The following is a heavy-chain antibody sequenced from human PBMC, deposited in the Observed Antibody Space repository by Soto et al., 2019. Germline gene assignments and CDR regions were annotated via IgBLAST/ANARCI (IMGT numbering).Heavy chain of an antibody. CDR3: ARDRPIAAPFPLGMDV. CDR2: ISSSGSTI. J-gene: IGHJ6*02. D-gene: IGHD6-13*01. Sequence: PRWSLRLSCSASVFTFSSYEMNWVRQAPGKGLEWVSYISSSGSTIYYADSVKGRFTISRDNAKNSLYLQMNSLRAEDTAVYYCARDRPIAAPFPLGMDVWGQGTTVTVS. V-gene: IGHV3-48*03. CDR1: VFTFSSYE.